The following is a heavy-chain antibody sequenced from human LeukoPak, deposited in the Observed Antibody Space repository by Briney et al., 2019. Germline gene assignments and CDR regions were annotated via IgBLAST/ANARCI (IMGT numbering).Heavy chain of an antibody. CDR3: ARERYSSSSPGSDY. CDR2: ISAYNGNT. D-gene: IGHD6-6*01. J-gene: IGHJ4*02. V-gene: IGHV1-18*01. CDR1: GYTFTSYG. Sequence: ASVTVSCKASGYTFTSYGISWVRQAPGQGLEWMGWISAYNGNTNYAQKLQGRVTMTTDTSTSTAYMELRSLRSDDTAVYYCARERYSSSSPGSDYWGQGTLVTVSS.